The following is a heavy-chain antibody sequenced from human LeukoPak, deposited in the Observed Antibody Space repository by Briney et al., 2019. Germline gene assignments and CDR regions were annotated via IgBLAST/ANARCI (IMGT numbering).Heavy chain of an antibody. V-gene: IGHV4-34*01. J-gene: IGHJ1*01. CDR1: GGSFSGYY. D-gene: IGHD3-22*01. CDR2: INHSGST. CDR3: ARGTSYYDSSPKRHFQH. Sequence: TSETLSLTCAVYGGSFSGYYWSWIRQPPGKGLEWIGEINHSGSTNYNPSLKSRVTISVDTSKNQFSLKLSSVTAADTAVYYCARGTSYYDSSPKRHFQHWGQGTLVTVSS.